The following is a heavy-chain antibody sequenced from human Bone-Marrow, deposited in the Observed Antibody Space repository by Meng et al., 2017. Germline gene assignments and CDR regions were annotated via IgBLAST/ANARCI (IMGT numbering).Heavy chain of an antibody. CDR1: GFTVTSYW. J-gene: IGHJ4*02. V-gene: IGHV3-74*01. CDR2: MNIEGTTI. Sequence: EVQLVESGGGLVQPGGSLRLSCAASGFTVTSYWMHWVRQAPGKGLVWVSRMNIEGTTISHADSVKGRFIIFRDNAKNALHLQMNSLRAEDTAVYYCVRDFGGESDYWGQGTLVTVSS. CDR3: VRDFGGESDY. D-gene: IGHD3-10*01.